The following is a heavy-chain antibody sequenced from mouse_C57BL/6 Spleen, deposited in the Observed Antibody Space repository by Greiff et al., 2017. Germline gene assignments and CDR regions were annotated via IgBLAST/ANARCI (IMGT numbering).Heavy chain of an antibody. CDR1: GYTFTSYW. J-gene: IGHJ3*01. Sequence: QVQLQQPGAELVKPGASVKLSCKASGYTFTSYWMHWVKQRPGQGLEWIGMIHPNSGSTNYNEQFKSKATLTVDKSSSTAYMQRSRLSSEDSAVYYCASHLYYDYDWFAYWGQGTLVTVSA. V-gene: IGHV1-64*01. CDR3: ASHLYYDYDWFAY. D-gene: IGHD2-4*01. CDR2: IHPNSGST.